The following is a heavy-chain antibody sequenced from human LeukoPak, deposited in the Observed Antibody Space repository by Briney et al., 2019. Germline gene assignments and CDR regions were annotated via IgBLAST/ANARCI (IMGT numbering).Heavy chain of an antibody. J-gene: IGHJ4*02. D-gene: IGHD2-21*01. CDR2: IDTEGRTT. CDR3: AREVAVARSY. CDR1: GCTFISYW. V-gene: IGHV3-74*01. Sequence: GGSLRLSCLASGCTFISYWMHWVRQAPGKGLVWVSRIDTEGRTTNYPHSVTGRLTKYRGKVHNTPSLQLHSLTANDRAVLFCAREVAVARSYWGQGALVSVS.